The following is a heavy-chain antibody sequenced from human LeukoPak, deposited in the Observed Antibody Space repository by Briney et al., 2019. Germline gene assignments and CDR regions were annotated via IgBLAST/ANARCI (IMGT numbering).Heavy chain of an antibody. CDR3: AISGSGDNGYYYGMDV. CDR1: GGSISSYY. Sequence: SETLSLTCTVSGGSISSYYWSWIRQPAGKGLEWIGRIYSSGSTNYNPSLKSRVTMSVDTSKNQFSLKLSSVTAADTAVYYCAISGSGDNGYYYGMDVWGQGTTVTVSS. J-gene: IGHJ6*02. CDR2: IYSSGST. V-gene: IGHV4-4*07. D-gene: IGHD3-3*01.